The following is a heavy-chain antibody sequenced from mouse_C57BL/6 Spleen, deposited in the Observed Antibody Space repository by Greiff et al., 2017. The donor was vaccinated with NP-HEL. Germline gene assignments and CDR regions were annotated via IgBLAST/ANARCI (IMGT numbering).Heavy chain of an antibody. CDR1: GYSITSGYY. J-gene: IGHJ3*01. Sequence: DVQLQESGPGLVKPSQSLSLTCSVTGYSITSGYYWNWIRQFPGNKLEWMGYISYDGSNNYNPSLKNRISITRDTSKNQFFLKLNSVTTADTATYYGASELFFAYWGQGTLVTVSA. CDR2: ISYDGSN. CDR3: ASELFFAY. V-gene: IGHV3-6*01.